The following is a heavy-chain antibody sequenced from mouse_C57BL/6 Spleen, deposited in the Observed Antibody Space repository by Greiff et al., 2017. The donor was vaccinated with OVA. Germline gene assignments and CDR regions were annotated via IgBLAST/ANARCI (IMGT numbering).Heavy chain of an antibody. CDR1: GYTFTSYT. CDR3: ARDGYYDWFAY. Sequence: VQLQESGAELARPGASVKMSCKASGYTFTSYTMHWVKQRPGQGLEWIGYINPSSGYNKYNQKFKDKATLTADKSSSTAYMQLSSLTSEDSAVYYCARDGYYDWFAYWGQGTLVTVSA. D-gene: IGHD2-3*01. J-gene: IGHJ3*01. V-gene: IGHV1-4*01. CDR2: INPSSGYN.